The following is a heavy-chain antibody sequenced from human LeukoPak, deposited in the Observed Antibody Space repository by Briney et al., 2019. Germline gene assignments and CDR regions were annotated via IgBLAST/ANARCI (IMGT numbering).Heavy chain of an antibody. CDR1: GFTVTSKY. CDR3: ASGPPFLKYFEY. D-gene: IGHD3-3*01. V-gene: IGHV3-23*01. J-gene: IGHJ4*02. CDR2: ISVGAVYI. Sequence: GGSLRLSCAASGFTVTSKYMSWVRQAPGKGLEWVSTISVGAVYIFYADSVKGRFTISRDDSNNALYLQMHSLRAEDTALYYCASGPPFLKYFEYWGQGTLVTVSS.